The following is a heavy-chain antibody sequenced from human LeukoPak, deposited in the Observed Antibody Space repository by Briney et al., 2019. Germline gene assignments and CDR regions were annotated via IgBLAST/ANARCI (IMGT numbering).Heavy chain of an antibody. V-gene: IGHV3-23*01. J-gene: IGHJ3*02. Sequence: PGGSLRLSCAASGFTFSSYGMSWVRQAPGKGLEWVSAISGSGGSTYYADSVKGRFTISRDNSKNTLYLQMNSLRAEDTAVYYCARGYYYDSSGYLPPLEGDASDIWGQGTMVTVSS. CDR3: ARGYYYDSSGYLPPLEGDASDI. CDR1: GFTFSSYG. D-gene: IGHD3-22*01. CDR2: ISGSGGST.